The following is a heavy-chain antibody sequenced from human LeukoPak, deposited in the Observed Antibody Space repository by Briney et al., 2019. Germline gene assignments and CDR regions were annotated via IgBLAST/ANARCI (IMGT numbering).Heavy chain of an antibody. Sequence: SETLSLTCAVSGYSITSTYWWGWTRQTPGRGLEWIGSLHHSGSTSYSPSLNSRVTISVDTSKNQFSLRLSSVTAADTAVYYCARVGGDDSTGHYSVDYWGQGTLVTVSS. V-gene: IGHV4-38-2*01. D-gene: IGHD3-22*01. CDR2: LHHSGST. J-gene: IGHJ4*02. CDR3: ARVGGDDSTGHYSVDY. CDR1: GYSITSTYW.